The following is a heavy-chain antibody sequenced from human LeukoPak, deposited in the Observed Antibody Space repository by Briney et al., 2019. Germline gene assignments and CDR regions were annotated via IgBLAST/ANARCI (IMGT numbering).Heavy chain of an antibody. CDR3: ALARRYRGYAFGY. CDR1: GFTVSSNY. V-gene: IGHV3-53*01. J-gene: IGHJ4*02. Sequence: GGSLRLSCAASGFTVSSNYMSWVRQAPGKGLEWVAVIYSVGSTYYADAVKGRCTISRDNSKNTLYLQMNSLRAEETAVYSCALARRYRGYAFGYWGQGTLVTVSS. CDR2: IYSVGST. D-gene: IGHD5-12*01.